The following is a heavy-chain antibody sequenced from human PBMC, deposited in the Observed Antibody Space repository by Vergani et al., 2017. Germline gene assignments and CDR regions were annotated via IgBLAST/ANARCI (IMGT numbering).Heavy chain of an antibody. J-gene: IGHJ3*02. Sequence: EVQLVESGGGLVQPGGSLRLSCASSGFTFSSYSMNWVRQAPGKGLEWVSYISSSSSTIYYADSVKGRFTISRDNAKNSLYLQMNSLRAEDTAVYYCANLHRYGGNLHDAFDIWGQGTMVTVSS. CDR1: GFTFSSYS. CDR2: ISSSSSTI. V-gene: IGHV3-48*01. D-gene: IGHD4-23*01. CDR3: ANLHRYGGNLHDAFDI.